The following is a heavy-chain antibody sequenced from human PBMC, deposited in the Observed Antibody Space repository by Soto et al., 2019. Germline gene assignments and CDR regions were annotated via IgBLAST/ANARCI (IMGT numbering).Heavy chain of an antibody. J-gene: IGHJ5*02. CDR3: ASHITIFGVPNWFDP. Sequence: TSETLSLTCTVSGGSISSSSYYWGWIRQPPGKGLEWIGSIYYSGSTYYNPSLESRVTISVDTSKNQFSRKLSSVTAADTAVYYCASHITIFGVPNWFDPWGQGTLVTVSS. CDR2: IYYSGST. V-gene: IGHV4-39*01. CDR1: GGSISSSSYY. D-gene: IGHD3-3*01.